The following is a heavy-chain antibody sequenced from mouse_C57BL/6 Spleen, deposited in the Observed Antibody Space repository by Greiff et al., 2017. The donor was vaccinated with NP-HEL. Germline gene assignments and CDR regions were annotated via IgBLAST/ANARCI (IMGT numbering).Heavy chain of an antibody. CDR1: GYAFSSSW. D-gene: IGHD1-1*01. V-gene: IGHV1-82*01. J-gene: IGHJ3*01. CDR3: ARSPFITTVVATPFAY. CDR2: IYPGDGDT. Sequence: VQGVESGPELVKPGASVKISCKASGYAFSSSWMNWVKQRPGKGLEWIGRIYPGDGDTNYNGKFKGKATLTADKSSSTAYMQLSSLTSEDSAVYFCARSPFITTVVATPFAYWGQGTLVTVSA.